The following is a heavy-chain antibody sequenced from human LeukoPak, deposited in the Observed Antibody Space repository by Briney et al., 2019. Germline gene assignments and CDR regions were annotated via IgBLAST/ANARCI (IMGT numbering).Heavy chain of an antibody. CDR2: ISYDGSNK. CDR1: GFTLSSYA. D-gene: IGHD6-13*01. J-gene: IGHJ4*02. V-gene: IGHV3-30*04. Sequence: GRSLRLSCAASGFTLSSYAMHWVRQAPGKGLEWVAVISYDGSNKYYAYSVKVRFTISRDNSQNTLYLQMNSLRDEDTAVYYCAGDFIAAFFDYWGQGTLVTVSS. CDR3: AGDFIAAFFDY.